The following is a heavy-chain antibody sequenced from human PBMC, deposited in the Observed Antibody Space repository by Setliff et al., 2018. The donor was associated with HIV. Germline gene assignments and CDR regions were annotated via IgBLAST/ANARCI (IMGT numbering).Heavy chain of an antibody. CDR2: INHSGST. Sequence: SETLSLTCAVYGGSFNGYYWSWIRQPPGKGLEWIGEINHSGSTNYNPSLKSRVTMSVDKSKNQFSLGLSSVTAADTAVYYCARARRAGSGPKYFQHWGQGTLGTVSS. CDR3: ARARRAGSGPKYFQH. CDR1: GGSFNGYY. V-gene: IGHV4-34*01. D-gene: IGHD2-15*01. J-gene: IGHJ1*01.